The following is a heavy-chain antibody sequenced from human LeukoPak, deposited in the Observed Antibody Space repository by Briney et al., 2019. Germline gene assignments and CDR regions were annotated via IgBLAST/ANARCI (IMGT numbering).Heavy chain of an antibody. CDR1: GGSISSYY. Sequence: PSETLSPTCTVSGGSISSYYWSWIRQPPGKGLEWIGYIYYSGSTNYNPSLKSRVTISVDTSKNQFSLKLSSVTAADTAVYYCARSPGYHPDYWGQGTLVTVSS. J-gene: IGHJ4*02. V-gene: IGHV4-59*08. D-gene: IGHD2-2*01. CDR2: IYYSGST. CDR3: ARSPGYHPDY.